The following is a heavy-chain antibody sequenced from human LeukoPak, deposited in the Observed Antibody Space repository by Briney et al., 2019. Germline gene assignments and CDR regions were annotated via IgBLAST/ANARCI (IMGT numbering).Heavy chain of an antibody. D-gene: IGHD3-22*01. CDR3: ARPQGKYYYDSSGYYAP. V-gene: IGHV1-18*01. CDR1: GYTFTGYG. CDR2: ISAYNGNT. Sequence: EASVKVPRKASGYTFTGYGISWVRQAPGQGLEWMGWISAYNGNTNYAQKLQGRVTMTTDTSTSTAYMELRSLRSDDTAVYYCARPQGKYYYDSSGYYAPWGQGTLVTVSS. J-gene: IGHJ5*02.